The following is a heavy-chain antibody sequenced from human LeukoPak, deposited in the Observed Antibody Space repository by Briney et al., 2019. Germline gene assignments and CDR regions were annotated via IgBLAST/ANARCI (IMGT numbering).Heavy chain of an antibody. D-gene: IGHD5-18*01. CDR1: GFSFSTHW. Sequence: GGSLRLSCAASGFSFSTHWMSWVRQAPGKGLEWVANIKQDGSEKFYVDSVKGRFTISRDNAQNSLSLQTSSLRVEDTAVYYCVREGYIYGFHHGDYFDYWGQGTLVTVSS. J-gene: IGHJ4*02. V-gene: IGHV3-7*01. CDR2: IKQDGSEK. CDR3: VREGYIYGFHHGDYFDY.